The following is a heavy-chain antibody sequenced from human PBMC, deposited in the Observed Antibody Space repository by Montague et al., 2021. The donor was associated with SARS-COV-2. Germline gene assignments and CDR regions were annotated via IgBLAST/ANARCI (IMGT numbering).Heavy chain of an antibody. D-gene: IGHD1-20*01. CDR3: VRDQGRSNWNYPDY. CDR1: GDSISSYY. J-gene: IGHJ4*02. Sequence: SETLSLTCSVSGDSISSYYYSWIRQPPGKGLEWIGHVYHSGATNYNPSLRSRVIILLDTSKNQFSLKLSSVTAADTAVYYCVRDQGRSNWNYPDYWGQGTLVTVSS. CDR2: VYHSGAT. V-gene: IGHV4-59*12.